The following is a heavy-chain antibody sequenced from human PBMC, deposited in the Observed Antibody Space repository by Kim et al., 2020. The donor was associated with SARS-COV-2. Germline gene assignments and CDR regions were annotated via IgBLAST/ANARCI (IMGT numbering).Heavy chain of an antibody. J-gene: IGHJ4*02. V-gene: IGHV3-30*01. Sequence: YYANSVKGQFTISGDKSKSTLYLQMNGLGAEDTAVYYCARDDYGDYSFDYWGQGTLVTVSS. D-gene: IGHD4-17*01. CDR3: ARDDYGDYSFDY.